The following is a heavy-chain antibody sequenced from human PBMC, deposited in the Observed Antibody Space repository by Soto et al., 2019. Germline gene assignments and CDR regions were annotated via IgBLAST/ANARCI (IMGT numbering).Heavy chain of an antibody. D-gene: IGHD4-17*01. J-gene: IGHJ4*02. CDR3: ARSVHSGDYVDY. Sequence: QVPLQESGPGLVKPSQTLSLTCTVSGGSITTGGYYWSWIRQHPGKGLESIGYIYDSEITDYNPSLKSRLTISLDTSKNQFSLKMRSVTAADTAVYYCARSVHSGDYVDYWGQGTLVTVSS. CDR1: GGSITTGGYY. CDR2: IYDSEIT. V-gene: IGHV4-31*03.